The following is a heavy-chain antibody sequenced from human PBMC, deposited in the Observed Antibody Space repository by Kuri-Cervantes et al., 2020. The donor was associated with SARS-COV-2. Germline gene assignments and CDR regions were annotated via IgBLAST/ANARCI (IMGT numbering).Heavy chain of an antibody. J-gene: IGHJ4*02. D-gene: IGHD7-27*01. CDR2: ISYDGSNK. CDR3: ARELTGTRGLFDY. Sequence: GESLKISCATSGFTFSNHAMHWVRQAPGKGLEWVAVISYDGSNKYYADSVKGRFTISRDNAKNSLYLQMNSLRAEDTAVYYCARELTGTRGLFDYWGQGTLVTVSS. V-gene: IGHV3-30-3*01. CDR1: GFTFSNHA.